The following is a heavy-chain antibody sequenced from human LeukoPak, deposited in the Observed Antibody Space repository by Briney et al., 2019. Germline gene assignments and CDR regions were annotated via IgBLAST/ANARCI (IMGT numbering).Heavy chain of an antibody. D-gene: IGHD3-10*01. CDR3: ACHYYGSATPDH. J-gene: IGHJ4*02. CDR2: IYNTGST. Sequence: GGSLRLSCAASEFTFSNYWMSWVRQAPGKGLERVSVIYNTGSTFYADSVKGRFTISRDSSKNTVYLQMNSLRGEDTAVYYCACHYYGSATPDHWGQGTLVTVSS. V-gene: IGHV3-66*04. CDR1: EFTFSNYW.